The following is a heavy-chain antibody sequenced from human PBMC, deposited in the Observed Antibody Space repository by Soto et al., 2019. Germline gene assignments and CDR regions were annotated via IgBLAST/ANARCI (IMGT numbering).Heavy chain of an antibody. V-gene: IGHV3-21*01. CDR2: ISSSSSYI. J-gene: IGHJ3*02. D-gene: IGHD3-22*01. Sequence: PGGSLRLSCAASGFTFSSYSMNWVRQAPGKGLEWVSSISSSSSYIYYADSVKGRFTISRDNAKNSLYLQMNSLRAEDTAVYYCARDLSPNYYDSSGYFPHAFDIWGQGTMVTV. CDR3: ARDLSPNYYDSSGYFPHAFDI. CDR1: GFTFSSYS.